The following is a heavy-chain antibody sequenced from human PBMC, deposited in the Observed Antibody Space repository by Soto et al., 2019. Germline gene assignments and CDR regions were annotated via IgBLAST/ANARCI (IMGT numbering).Heavy chain of an antibody. CDR3: ARDSNRWFPYYGIDV. V-gene: IGHV4-59*01. J-gene: IGHJ6*02. CDR1: GGSIDYYR. D-gene: IGHD6-13*01. Sequence: XSDTLSLTCTVSGGSIDYYRWSWIRQPPGKGLEWIGDISDSGSTNYNLSLRSRVTILVDTSKNQFSLKLNSVTAAETAVYYCARDSNRWFPYYGIDVWGQGTTVTVSS. CDR2: ISDSGST.